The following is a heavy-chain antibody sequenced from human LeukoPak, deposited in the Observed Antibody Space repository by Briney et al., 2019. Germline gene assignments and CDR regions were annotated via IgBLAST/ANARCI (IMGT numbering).Heavy chain of an antibody. CDR3: ARVDSGYDGWGY. V-gene: IGHV1-18*01. CDR1: GYTFTSYG. J-gene: IGHJ4*02. D-gene: IGHD5-12*01. Sequence: ASVKVSCKASGYTFTSYGISWVRQAPGQGLEWMGWISAYNGNTNYAQKFQGRVTMTRDTSISTAYMELSRLRSDDTAVYYCARVDSGYDGWGYWGQGTLVTVSS. CDR2: ISAYNGNT.